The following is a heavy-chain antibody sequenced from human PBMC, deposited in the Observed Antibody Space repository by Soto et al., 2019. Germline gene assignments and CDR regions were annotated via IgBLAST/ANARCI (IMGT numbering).Heavy chain of an antibody. Sequence: PSETLRLSCAASGFTFSDYAMTWVRQAPGKGLEWVSAISGSGGSTYYADSVKGRFTISRDNSKNTLYLQMNSLRAEDTAVYYCAKDLAVAGNIWGQGTLVTVSS. CDR3: AKDLAVAGNI. J-gene: IGHJ4*02. D-gene: IGHD6-19*01. CDR1: GFTFSDYA. CDR2: ISGSGGST. V-gene: IGHV3-23*01.